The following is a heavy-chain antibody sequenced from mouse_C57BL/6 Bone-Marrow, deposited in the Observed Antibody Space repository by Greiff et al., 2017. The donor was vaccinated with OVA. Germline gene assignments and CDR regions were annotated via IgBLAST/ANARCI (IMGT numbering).Heavy chain of an antibody. CDR3: ARQGPRITTVGAMDFDY. CDR1: GFTFSDYG. Sequence: EVKLVESGGGLVKPGGSLKLSCAASGFTFSDYGMHWVRQAPEQGLEWVAYISSGSSTIYYADTVKGRFTISRDNAKNTLFMQMTSLRSEDTAMYYCARQGPRITTVGAMDFDYWGQGTTLTVSS. J-gene: IGHJ2*01. D-gene: IGHD1-1*01. CDR2: ISSGSSTI. V-gene: IGHV5-17*01.